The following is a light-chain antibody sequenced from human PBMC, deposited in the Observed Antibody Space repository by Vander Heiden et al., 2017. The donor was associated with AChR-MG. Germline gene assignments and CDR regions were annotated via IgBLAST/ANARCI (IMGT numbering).Light chain of an antibody. J-gene: IGKJ2*01. CDR2: GAS. CDR1: QGIGNY. V-gene: IGKV1-27*01. CDR3: QKYESDPYT. Sequence: LQMTQFPSFLSASVGDRVIITCRASQGIGNYLAWFQQKPGKAPNRLIFGASSLQSGVPSRFSGSGSGTEFTLTISSLQPEDFATYYCQKYESDPYTFGQGTEVEIK.